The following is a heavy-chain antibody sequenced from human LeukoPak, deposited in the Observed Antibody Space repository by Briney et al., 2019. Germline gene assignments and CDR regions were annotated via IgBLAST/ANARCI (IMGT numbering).Heavy chain of an antibody. CDR1: GFTFSSYA. D-gene: IGHD4-17*01. CDR2: ISYDGSNK. Sequence: GGSLRLSCAASGFTFSSYAMHWVRQAPGKGLEWVAVISYDGSNKYYADSVKGRFTISSDNSKNTLYLQMNSLRAEDTAVYYCARDRDGDYGSGAFDIWGQGTMVTVSS. J-gene: IGHJ3*02. V-gene: IGHV3-30-3*01. CDR3: ARDRDGDYGSGAFDI.